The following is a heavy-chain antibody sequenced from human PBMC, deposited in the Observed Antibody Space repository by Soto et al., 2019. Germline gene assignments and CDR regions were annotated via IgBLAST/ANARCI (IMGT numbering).Heavy chain of an antibody. V-gene: IGHV1-69*01. Sequence: QVQLVQSGAEVKKPGSSVKVSCKASGGTFSSYAISWVRQAPGQGLEWMGGIIPIFGTANYAQKLQGRGTLTSDESPRTAYMELSSLRSEDTALYYCAREGKDGYNFSGSQYYFDDWGQGTLVTVSS. CDR1: GGTFSSYA. CDR3: AREGKDGYNFSGSQYYFDD. D-gene: IGHD5-12*01. CDR2: IIPIFGTA. J-gene: IGHJ4*02.